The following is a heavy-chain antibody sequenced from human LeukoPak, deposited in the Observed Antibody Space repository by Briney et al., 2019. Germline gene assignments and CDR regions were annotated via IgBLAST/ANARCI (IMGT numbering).Heavy chain of an antibody. CDR2: INPNSGGT. D-gene: IGHD2-2*01. CDR1: GYTFTGYY. J-gene: IGHJ5*02. V-gene: IGHV1-2*02. CDR3: EREGCSSTSCLGIWFDP. Sequence: ASVKVSCKASGYTFTGYYMHWVRQAPGQGLEWMGWINPNSGGTNYAQKFQGRVTMTRDTSISTAYTELSRLRSDDTAVYYCEREGCSSTSCLGIWFDPWGQGTLVTVSS.